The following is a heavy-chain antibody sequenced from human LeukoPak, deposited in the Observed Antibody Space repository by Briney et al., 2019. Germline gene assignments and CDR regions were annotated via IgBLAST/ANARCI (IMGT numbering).Heavy chain of an antibody. CDR3: ARAGEPDLYYFDY. CDR1: GGTFSSYT. CDR2: IIPILGIA. J-gene: IGHJ4*02. V-gene: IGHV1-69*02. D-gene: IGHD3-16*01. Sequence: ASVKVSCKASGGTFSSYTISWVRQAPGQGLEWMGRIIPILGIANYAQKFQDRVAITADKSTSTAYMELSSLRSEDTAVYYCARAGEPDLYYFDYWGQGTLVTVSS.